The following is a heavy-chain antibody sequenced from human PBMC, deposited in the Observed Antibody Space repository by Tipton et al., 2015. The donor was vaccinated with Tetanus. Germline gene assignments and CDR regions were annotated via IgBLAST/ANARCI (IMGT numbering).Heavy chain of an antibody. Sequence: TLSLTCTVSGDSVSGYYWSWIRQPPGKGLEWIGYVYCTGSPNPNPSLKSRVPISMDRSKNQISLQLTSVTAADTAVYFCAGVTAQRTELYFDHWGQGTLVTVSS. CDR1: GDSVSGYY. CDR3: AGVTAQRTELYFDH. D-gene: IGHD6-13*01. V-gene: IGHV4-59*02. CDR2: VYCTGSP. J-gene: IGHJ4*02.